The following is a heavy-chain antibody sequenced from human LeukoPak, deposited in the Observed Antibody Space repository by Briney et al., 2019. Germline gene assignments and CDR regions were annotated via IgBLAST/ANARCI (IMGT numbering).Heavy chain of an antibody. Sequence: ASVKVSCKASGYTFTSYGISWVRQAPGQGLEWMGWISAYNGNTNYAQKLQGRVTMTTDTSTSTAYMELRSLRSDDTAVYYCARVGAAVYSSGWYSGAFDIWGQGTMVTVSS. CDR2: ISAYNGNT. D-gene: IGHD6-19*01. CDR1: GYTFTSYG. CDR3: ARVGAAVYSSGWYSGAFDI. J-gene: IGHJ3*02. V-gene: IGHV1-18*01.